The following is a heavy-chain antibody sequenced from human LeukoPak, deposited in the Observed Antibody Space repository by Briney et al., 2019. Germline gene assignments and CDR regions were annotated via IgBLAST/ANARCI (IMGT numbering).Heavy chain of an antibody. CDR2: ISGSGGSI. CDR3: AKMGCGELLQLLDV. Sequence: GGSLRLSCAASGFTFSSYGMTWVRQAPGKGLEWVSAISGSGGSIYYADSVKGRFTISRDNSKNTLYLQMNSLRAEDTAVYYCAKMGCGELLQLLDVWGKGTTVTISS. V-gene: IGHV3-23*01. D-gene: IGHD3-10*01. J-gene: IGHJ6*04. CDR1: GFTFSSYG.